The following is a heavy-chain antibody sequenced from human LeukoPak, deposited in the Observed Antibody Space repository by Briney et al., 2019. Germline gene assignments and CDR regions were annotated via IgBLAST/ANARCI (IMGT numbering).Heavy chain of an antibody. V-gene: IGHV3-23*01. Sequence: GGSLRLSCTASGFSFSAYAMMWVRQAPGKGPEWVSAIRGSGVNTYYADSVKGRFTISRDNSKYTLFLQMNSLRAEDTAVYYCARDPNGDYIGAFDMWGPGTMVTVSS. CDR2: IRGSGVNT. D-gene: IGHD4-17*01. J-gene: IGHJ3*02. CDR1: GFSFSAYA. CDR3: ARDPNGDYIGAFDM.